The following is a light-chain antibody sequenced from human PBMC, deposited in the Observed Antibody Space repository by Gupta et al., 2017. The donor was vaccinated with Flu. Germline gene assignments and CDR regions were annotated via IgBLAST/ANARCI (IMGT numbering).Light chain of an antibody. V-gene: IGKV3-20*01. J-gene: IGKJ2*01. CDR3: PQSGGSPNT. CDR1: QTVSRNY. CDR2: GAS. Sequence: ASQTVSRNYLAWYQQKPGQAPRLFFHGASSRAAALPDRFSGRRPGTDFTLTTSRPELEDFAVDYCPQSGGSPNTFGQRTKVEIK.